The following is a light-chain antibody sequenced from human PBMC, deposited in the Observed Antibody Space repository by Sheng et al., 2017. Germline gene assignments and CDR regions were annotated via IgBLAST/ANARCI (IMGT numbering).Light chain of an antibody. CDR1: SSNIGAGYD. J-gene: IGLJ3*02. CDR2: VNR. CDR3: QSYDYSLSGSRV. Sequence: QSVLTQPPSVSGAPGQRVTISCTGSSSNIGAGYDVHWYQHLPGTAPKLVIYVNRNRPSGVPDRFSGSKSGTSASLAITGLQAEDEADYCQSYDYSLSGSRVFGGGTKLTVV. V-gene: IGLV1-40*01.